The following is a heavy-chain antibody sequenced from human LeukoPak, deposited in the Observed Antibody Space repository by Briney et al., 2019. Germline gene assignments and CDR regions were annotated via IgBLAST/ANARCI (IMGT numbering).Heavy chain of an antibody. CDR2: IRSKAYGGTT. D-gene: IGHD3-10*01. Sequence: QAGGSLRLSCTASGFTFGDYAMSWFRQAPGKGLEWVGFIRSKAYGGTTKYAASVKGRFTISRDDSKSIAYLQMNSLKTEDTAVYYCTRRGFGELPIDYWGQGTLVTVSS. CDR1: GFTFGDYA. J-gene: IGHJ4*02. V-gene: IGHV3-49*03. CDR3: TRRGFGELPIDY.